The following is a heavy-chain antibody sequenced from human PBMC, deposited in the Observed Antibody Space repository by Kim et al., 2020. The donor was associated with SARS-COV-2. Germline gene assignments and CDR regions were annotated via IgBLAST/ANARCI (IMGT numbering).Heavy chain of an antibody. CDR2: INTNTGNP. Sequence: ASVKVSCKASGYTFTSYAMNWVRQAPGQGLEWMGWINTNTGNPTYAQGFTGRFVFSLDTSVSTAYLQISSLKAEDTAVYYCARVLSSRVIVSPALEPWGQGTLVTVSS. CDR1: GYTFTSYA. J-gene: IGHJ5*02. CDR3: ARVLSSRVIVSPALEP. D-gene: IGHD3-16*02. V-gene: IGHV7-4-1*02.